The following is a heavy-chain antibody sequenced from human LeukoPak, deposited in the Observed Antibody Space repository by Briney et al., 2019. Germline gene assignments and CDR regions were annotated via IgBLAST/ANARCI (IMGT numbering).Heavy chain of an antibody. J-gene: IGHJ4*02. CDR1: GGSISNYY. CDR2: IYTSGST. CDR3: ARYYGSGSYVDY. D-gene: IGHD3-10*01. Sequence: SETLSLTCTVSGGSISNYYWTWIRQPAGKGLEWIGRIYTSGSTNYNPSLKSRVTISVDTSKNQFSLKLSSVTAADTAVYYCARYYGSGSYVDYWGQGTLVTVSS. V-gene: IGHV4-4*07.